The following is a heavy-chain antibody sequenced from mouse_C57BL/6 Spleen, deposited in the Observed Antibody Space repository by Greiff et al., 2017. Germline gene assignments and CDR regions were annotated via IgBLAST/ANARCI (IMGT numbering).Heavy chain of an antibody. CDR1: GYTFTDYE. J-gene: IGHJ2*01. V-gene: IGHV1-15*01. Sequence: QVQLQQSGAVLVRPGASVTLSCKASGYTFTDYEMHWVKQTPVHGLEWIGAIDPENGGTAYNQKFKGEAILTADKSSSTAYMELRSLTYEDSAVYYCTAAQCYYFDYWGQGTTLTVSS. CDR3: TAAQCYYFDY. CDR2: IDPENGGT. D-gene: IGHD3-2*02.